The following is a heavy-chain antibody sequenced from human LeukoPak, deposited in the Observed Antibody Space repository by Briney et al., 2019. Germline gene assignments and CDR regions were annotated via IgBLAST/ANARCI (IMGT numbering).Heavy chain of an antibody. CDR3: ARVVVTGTFYYYYMDV. Sequence: GGSLRLSCAASGFTVSSNYMSWVRQAPGKGLEWVSVIYSGGSTYYAGSVKGRFTISRDNSKNTLYLQMNSLRAEDTAVYYCARVVVTGTFYYYYMDVWGKGTTVTVSS. D-gene: IGHD1-7*01. J-gene: IGHJ6*03. CDR1: GFTVSSNY. V-gene: IGHV3-66*02. CDR2: IYSGGST.